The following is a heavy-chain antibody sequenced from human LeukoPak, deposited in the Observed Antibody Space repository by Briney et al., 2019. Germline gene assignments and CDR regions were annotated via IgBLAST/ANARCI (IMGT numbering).Heavy chain of an antibody. CDR1: GFTFSSYG. V-gene: IGHV3-30*18. CDR3: AKDHYYGSGSYYNDNYMDV. J-gene: IGHJ6*03. Sequence: GGSLRLSCAAPGFTFSSYGMHWVRQAPGKGLEWVAVISYDGSNKYYADSVKGRFTISRDNSKNTLYLQMNSLRAEDTAVYYCAKDHYYGSGSYYNDNYMDVWGKGTTVTISS. CDR2: ISYDGSNK. D-gene: IGHD3-10*01.